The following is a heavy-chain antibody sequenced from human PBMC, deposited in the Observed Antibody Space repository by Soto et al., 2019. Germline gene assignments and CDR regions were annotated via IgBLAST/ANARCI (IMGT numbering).Heavy chain of an antibody. D-gene: IGHD2-2*01. CDR1: GFTFSSYG. V-gene: IGHV3-33*01. J-gene: IGHJ4*02. Sequence: GSLRLSCAASGFTFSSYGMHWVRQAPGKGLEWVAVIWYDGSNKYYADSVRGRFTISRDNSKNTLYLQMNSLRAEDTAVYYCAREIGDIVVVPAASSLDYWGQGTLVTVSS. CDR2: IWYDGSNK. CDR3: AREIGDIVVVPAASSLDY.